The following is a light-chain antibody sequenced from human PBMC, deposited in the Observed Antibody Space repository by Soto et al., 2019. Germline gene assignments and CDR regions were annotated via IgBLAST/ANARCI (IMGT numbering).Light chain of an antibody. V-gene: IGLV1-40*01. J-gene: IGLJ1*01. CDR2: GNN. CDR1: SSNIGAGFD. Sequence: QSVLTQSPSVSGAPGQRVSISCTGTSSNIGAGFDVHWYQQLPATAPKLLIYGNNNRPSGVPDRFSGSKSGTSASLAITGVQAEDEADYYCQSYDTSLSGGAVFGTGTKLTVL. CDR3: QSYDTSLSGGAV.